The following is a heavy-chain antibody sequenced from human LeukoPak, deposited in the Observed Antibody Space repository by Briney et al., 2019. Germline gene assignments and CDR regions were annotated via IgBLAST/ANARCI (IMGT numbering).Heavy chain of an antibody. V-gene: IGHV3-23*01. CDR3: AKGLNGDYVPQGY. CDR2: ISGSGGST. D-gene: IGHD4-17*01. CDR1: GFTFSSYA. Sequence: GGSLRLSCAASGFTFSSYAMSWVRQAPGKGLEWVSAISGSGGSTYYADSVKGRFTISRDNSKSTLYLQMNSLRAEDTAVYYCAKGLNGDYVPQGYWGQGTLVTVSS. J-gene: IGHJ4*02.